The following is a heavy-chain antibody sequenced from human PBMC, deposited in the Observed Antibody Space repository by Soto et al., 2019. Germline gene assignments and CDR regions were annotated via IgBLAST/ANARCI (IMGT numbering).Heavy chain of an antibody. CDR2: IYHSGST. V-gene: IGHV4-34*01. CDR1: GESFSGYS. D-gene: IGHD3-10*01. J-gene: IGHJ6*02. CDR3: ARDHVLLWFGELVGYYYYGMDV. Sequence: PSETLSLTCAVYGESFSGYSWNWIRQPPGKGLEWIGEIYHSGSTNYNPSLKSRVTISVDKSKNQFSLKLSSVTAADTAVYYCARDHVLLWFGELVGYYYYGMDVWGQGTTVTVSS.